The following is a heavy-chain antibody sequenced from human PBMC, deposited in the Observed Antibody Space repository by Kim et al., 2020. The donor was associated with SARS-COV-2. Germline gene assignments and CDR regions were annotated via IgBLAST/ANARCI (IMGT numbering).Heavy chain of an antibody. CDR2: TWYDGSNK. CDR1: GFTLSTYG. V-gene: IGHV3-33*01. J-gene: IGHJ6*03. Sequence: GGSLRLSCVASGFTLSTYGMHWVRQAPGKWLEWVAVTWYDGSNKYYADSVKGRFTISRDNSKNTLYLQMNSLRAEDTAVYYCARGRGNYYYYMDVWGKGTTATVSS. D-gene: IGHD3-16*01. CDR3: ARGRGNYYYYMDV.